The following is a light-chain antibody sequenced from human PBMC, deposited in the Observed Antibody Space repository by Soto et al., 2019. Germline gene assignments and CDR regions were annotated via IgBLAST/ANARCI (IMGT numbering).Light chain of an antibody. V-gene: IGLV2-14*03. CDR2: DVT. CDR3: NSYTSSSTYV. CDR1: SSDGGGFNY. J-gene: IGLJ1*01. Sequence: QSVLTQPASVSGSPGQSINISCTGTSSDGGGFNYVSWYQQHPGKAPKLMIYDVTNRPSGVSYRFSGSKSGNTASLTISGLQAEDEADYYCNSYTSSSTYVFGTGTKLTVL.